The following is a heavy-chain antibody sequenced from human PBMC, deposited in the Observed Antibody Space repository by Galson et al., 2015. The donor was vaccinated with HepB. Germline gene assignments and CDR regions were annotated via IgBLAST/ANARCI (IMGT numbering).Heavy chain of an antibody. Sequence: SLRLSCAASDFTFSMHDVHWVRQAPGKELEWVALISNDGSRKYYADSVKGRLTIFRDNSNSTLYLQISIMRPEDTAVYYCARGGSDYSSGGYSPLDPWGPGTLVTVSS. J-gene: IGHJ5*02. CDR1: DFTFSMHD. V-gene: IGHV3-30*15. CDR3: ARGGSDYSSGGYSPLDP. CDR2: ISNDGSRK. D-gene: IGHD3-10*01.